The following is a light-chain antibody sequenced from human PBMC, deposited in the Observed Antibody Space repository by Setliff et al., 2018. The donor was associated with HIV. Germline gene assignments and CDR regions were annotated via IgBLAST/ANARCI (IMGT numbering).Light chain of an antibody. J-gene: IGKJ1*01. CDR2: GAS. CDR3: QQSYSTLWT. CDR1: QSISIY. V-gene: IGKV1-39*01. Sequence: DIQMTQSPSSLSASVGDRVTITCRASQSISIYLNWYQQKPGKAPKLLIYGASNLESGVPSRFSGSGSGTDFTLAISSLQPEDFATYYCQQSYSTLWTFGQGTKVDIK.